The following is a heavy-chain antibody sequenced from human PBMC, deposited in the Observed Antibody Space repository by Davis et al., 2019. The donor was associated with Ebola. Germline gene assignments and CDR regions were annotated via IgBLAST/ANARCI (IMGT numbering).Heavy chain of an antibody. Sequence: AASVKVSCKASGYTFTGYYMHWVRQAPGQGLEWMGIINPSGGSTSYAQKLQGRVTMTTDTSTSTAYMELRSLRSDNTAVYYCAREIAPNWFDPWGQGTLVTVSS. CDR1: GYTFTGYY. CDR2: INPSGGST. V-gene: IGHV1-46*01. J-gene: IGHJ5*02. D-gene: IGHD2/OR15-2a*01. CDR3: AREIAPNWFDP.